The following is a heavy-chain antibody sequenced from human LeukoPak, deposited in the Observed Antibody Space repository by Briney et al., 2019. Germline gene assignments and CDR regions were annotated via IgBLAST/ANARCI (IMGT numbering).Heavy chain of an antibody. J-gene: IGHJ5*02. Sequence: GGSLRLSCAASGFTFSSSAMSWVRQAPGKGLMYISRNNGDGSTTNYADVVKGRFTVSRDNVKNTLYLQMNSLRVEDTAVYYCARDPRNVGLAPWGQGTLVTVSS. D-gene: IGHD2-15*01. V-gene: IGHV3-74*01. CDR2: NNGDGSTT. CDR3: ARDPRNVGLAP. CDR1: GFTFSSSA.